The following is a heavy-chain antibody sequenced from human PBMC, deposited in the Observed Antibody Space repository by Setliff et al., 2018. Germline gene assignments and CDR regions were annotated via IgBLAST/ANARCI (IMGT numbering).Heavy chain of an antibody. V-gene: IGHV4-39*07. CDR1: GGSISSSSYY. CDR2: IYTSGST. D-gene: IGHD3-3*01. CDR3: AREQSNYDFWSGYYGSYYYYMDV. Sequence: SSETLSLTCTVSGGSISSSSYYWGWIRQPPGKGLEWIGHIYTSGSTNYNPSLKSRVTISVDTSKNQFSLKLSSVTAADTAVYYCAREQSNYDFWSGYYGSYYYYMDVWGKGTTVTVSS. J-gene: IGHJ6*03.